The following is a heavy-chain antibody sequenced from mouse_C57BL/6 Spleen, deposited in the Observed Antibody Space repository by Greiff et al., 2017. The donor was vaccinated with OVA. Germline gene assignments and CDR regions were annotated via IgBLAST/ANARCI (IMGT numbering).Heavy chain of an antibody. D-gene: IGHD2-2*01. V-gene: IGHV1-82*01. CDR3: ARPLPGYDGVDY. J-gene: IGHJ2*01. CDR2: IYPGDGDT. Sequence: QVQLQQSGPELVKPGASVKISCKASGYAFSSSWMNWVKQRPGKGLEWIGRIYPGDGDTNYNGKFKGKATLTADKSSSTAYMQISSLTSEDSAVYFCARPLPGYDGVDYWGQGTTLTVSS. CDR1: GYAFSSSW.